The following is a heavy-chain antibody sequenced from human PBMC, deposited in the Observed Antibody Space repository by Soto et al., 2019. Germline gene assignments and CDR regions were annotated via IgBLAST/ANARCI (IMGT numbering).Heavy chain of an antibody. J-gene: IGHJ4*02. CDR2: ISSSSSYI. CDR1: GFTFSSYS. D-gene: IGHD3-22*01. CDR3: ARGAIGYDSSGHLYFDY. V-gene: IGHV3-21*01. Sequence: PGGSLRLSCAASGFTFSSYSMNWVRQAPGKGLEWVSSISSSSSYIYYADSVKGRFTISRDNAKNSLYLQMNSLRAEDTAVYYCARGAIGYDSSGHLYFDYWGQGTLVTVSS.